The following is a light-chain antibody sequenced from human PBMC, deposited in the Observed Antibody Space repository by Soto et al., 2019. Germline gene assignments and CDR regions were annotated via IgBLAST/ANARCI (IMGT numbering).Light chain of an antibody. V-gene: IGLV6-57*04. CDR1: SGNVAGNY. CDR2: EDD. CDR3: QLYASDIPGG. J-gene: IGLJ3*02. Sequence: NFMLTQPHSVSESPGKTVTISCTRSSGNVAGNYVHWYQQRPGSAPTIVIFEDDRRPSGVPDRFSGSIDPSSNSASLTISRLRPEAEAASSGQLYASDIPGGFAGGTKVTVL.